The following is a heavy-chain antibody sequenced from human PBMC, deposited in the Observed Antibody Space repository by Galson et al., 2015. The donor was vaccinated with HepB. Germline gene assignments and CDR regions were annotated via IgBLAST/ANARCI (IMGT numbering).Heavy chain of an antibody. V-gene: IGHV3-23*01. CDR2: ISASGGST. CDR3: AKDGGDCSDGECYYFDY. D-gene: IGHD2-21*01. CDR1: GFTFSGYA. J-gene: IGHJ4*02. Sequence: SLRLSCAASGFTFSGYAMSWVRQAPGKGLDWVSGISASGGSTYYADSVKGRFTISRDNSKNTLYLQMNNLRVEDTAVYYCAKDGGDCSDGECYYFDYWGQGALVTVSS.